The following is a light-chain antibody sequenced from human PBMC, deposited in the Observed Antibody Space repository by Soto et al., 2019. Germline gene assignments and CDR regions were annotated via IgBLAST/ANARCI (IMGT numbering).Light chain of an antibody. CDR3: QQSYSTPLT. Sequence: DIQMTQSPSSLSASVGDRVTITCRASQSIDIYLNWYQAKPGKAPKLLIYAASTLQSEVPSKDSGSGSETDFTPTISSLQHEELASYYCQQSYSTPLTFGGGTKVEIK. CDR1: QSIDIY. CDR2: AAS. V-gene: IGKV1-39*01. J-gene: IGKJ4*01.